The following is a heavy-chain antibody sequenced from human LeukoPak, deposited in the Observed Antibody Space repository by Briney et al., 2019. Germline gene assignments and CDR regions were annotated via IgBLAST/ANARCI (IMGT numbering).Heavy chain of an antibody. CDR2: ISSSSSYI. J-gene: IGHJ3*02. V-gene: IGHV3-21*01. CDR3: ARQATYYYDSSGQDDAFDI. CDR1: GFTFSSSA. Sequence: GGSLRLSCAASGFTFSSSAMNWVRQAPGKGLEWVLSISSSSSYIYYADSVKGRFTISRDNAKNSLYLQMNSLRAEDTAVYYCARQATYYYDSSGQDDAFDIWGQGTMVTVSS. D-gene: IGHD3-22*01.